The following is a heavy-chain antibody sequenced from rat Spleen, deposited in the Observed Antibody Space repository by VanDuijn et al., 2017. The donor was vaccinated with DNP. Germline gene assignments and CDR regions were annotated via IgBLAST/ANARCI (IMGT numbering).Heavy chain of an antibody. J-gene: IGHJ2*01. D-gene: IGHD5-1*01. Sequence: QVQLKESGPGLVQPSETLSLTCTVSGFSLTSYSVSWVRQPSGKGPEWSGRMWNDGDTAYNSTLKSRLSISRDTSKNQVFLKMNNLQTDDTGTYYCTRVKADWELYFDYWGQGVMVTVSS. CDR1: GFSLTSYS. V-gene: IGHV2-63*01. CDR2: MWNDGDT. CDR3: TRVKADWELYFDY.